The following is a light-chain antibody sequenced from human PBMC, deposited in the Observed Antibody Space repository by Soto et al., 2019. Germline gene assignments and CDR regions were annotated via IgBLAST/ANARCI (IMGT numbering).Light chain of an antibody. CDR3: QQSDRLPST. V-gene: IGKV1-33*01. CDR1: QDISNY. CDR2: DAS. Sequence: DIQMTQSPSSLSASVGDRVTITCRASQDISNYLNWYQQRPGKAPKLLIYDASNLERGVPSRFSGTRSGTHFTFAITSLQPEDVATYYCQQSDRLPSTFGQGTRLEI. J-gene: IGKJ5*01.